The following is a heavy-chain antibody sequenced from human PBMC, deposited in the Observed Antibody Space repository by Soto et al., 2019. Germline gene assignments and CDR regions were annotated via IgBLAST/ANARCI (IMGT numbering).Heavy chain of an antibody. V-gene: IGHV1-18*01. Sequence: QLQLVQSGAEVKKPGASVKVSCKASGYTFTSYGISWVRQAPGQGLEWMGWISAYNGNTNYAQKLQGRVTMNTDTSTSTAYMELRSLRSDDTAVYYCARDRYYDILTRRAFDIWGQGTMVTVSS. CDR3: ARDRYYDILTRRAFDI. CDR1: GYTFTSYG. D-gene: IGHD3-9*01. CDR2: ISAYNGNT. J-gene: IGHJ3*02.